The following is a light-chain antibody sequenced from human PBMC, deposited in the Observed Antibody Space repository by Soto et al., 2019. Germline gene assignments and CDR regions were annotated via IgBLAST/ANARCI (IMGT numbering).Light chain of an antibody. CDR2: EAT. CDR3: SLYASTNTFM. Sequence: QSALTQPASVSGSPGQSITISCTGTSSDIGRYNLVSWYQQHPGKPPKLMIYEATKRSSGVSNRFSGSKSGNTASLTISGLQAEDEADYYCSLYASTNTFMFGGGTKLTVL. V-gene: IGLV2-23*02. CDR1: SSDIGRYNL. J-gene: IGLJ3*02.